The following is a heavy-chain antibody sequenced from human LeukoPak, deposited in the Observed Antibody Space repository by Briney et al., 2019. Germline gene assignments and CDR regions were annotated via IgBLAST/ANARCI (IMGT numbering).Heavy chain of an antibody. D-gene: IGHD1-26*01. CDR2: ISSRSSYI. V-gene: IGHV3-21*01. Sequence: GGTLRLSCAASGFTFSSSGMAWVRQAPGKGLEWVSSISSRSSYIYYADSVKGRFTISRDNAKNSLYLQMNSLRAEDTAVYYCARDGFRSGSYSDYYYYMDVWGKGTTVTISS. J-gene: IGHJ6*03. CDR1: GFTFSSSG. CDR3: ARDGFRSGSYSDYYYYMDV.